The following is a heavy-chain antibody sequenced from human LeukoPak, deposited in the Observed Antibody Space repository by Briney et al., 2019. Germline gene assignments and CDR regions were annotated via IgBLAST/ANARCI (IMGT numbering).Heavy chain of an antibody. J-gene: IGHJ4*02. Sequence: PETLSLTCTVSGYSISSGYYWAWLRQPPGQGLEWIGTIYHSGSTYSNPSLKSRATISVDTSKNQFSLRLSSVTAADTAVYYCARETGTYSAFDYWGQGTLVTVSS. CDR1: GYSISSGYY. V-gene: IGHV4-38-2*02. CDR3: ARETGTYSAFDY. CDR2: IYHSGST. D-gene: IGHD1-26*01.